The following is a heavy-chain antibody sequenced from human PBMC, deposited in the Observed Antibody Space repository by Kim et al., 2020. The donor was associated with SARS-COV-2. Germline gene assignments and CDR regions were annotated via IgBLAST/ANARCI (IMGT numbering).Heavy chain of an antibody. Sequence: SETLSLTCRVSGDPQSIYYWSWIRQSPGKGLEWIGYISYIGSTNYNPSLKGRVTISMNSSKDQFSLRLNSVTAADAAVYFCARELRVAGHYYFESWGQGILVTVSS. CDR1: GDPQSIYY. CDR2: ISYIGST. J-gene: IGHJ4*02. D-gene: IGHD3-3*02. CDR3: ARELRVAGHYYFES. V-gene: IGHV4-59*13.